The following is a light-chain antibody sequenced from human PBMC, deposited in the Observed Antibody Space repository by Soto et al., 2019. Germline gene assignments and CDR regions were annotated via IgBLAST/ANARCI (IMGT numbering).Light chain of an antibody. CDR3: SSYSNINALGL. J-gene: IGLJ2*01. Sequence: QSVLTQPASVSGSPGQSITIYCTGSSSDVGDYSYVSCYQQHPDKAPKLIIFNVRDRPSGVSNRFSGSKSGNTASLTISGLQAEDEADYYCSSYSNINALGLFGGGTKLTVL. V-gene: IGLV2-14*03. CDR1: SSDVGDYSY. CDR2: NVR.